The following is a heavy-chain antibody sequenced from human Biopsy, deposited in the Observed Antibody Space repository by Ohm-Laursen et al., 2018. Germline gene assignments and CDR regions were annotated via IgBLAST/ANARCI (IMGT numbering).Heavy chain of an antibody. CDR3: ARDRYRWDMAAVVAAHYNEHYYPLDV. Sequence: ASVKPSPKVSGYTFTSYGIDWVRQAPGQGLGWLGGNIIILGTGTYAPHSQDRVTFTPDTSTNIASMELRILRTDAPAIYYCARDRYRWDMAAVVAAHYNEHYYPLDVWGQGTAVTVSS. CDR2: NIIILGTG. J-gene: IGHJ6*02. D-gene: IGHD2-15*01. CDR1: GYTFTSYG. V-gene: IGHV1-69*06.